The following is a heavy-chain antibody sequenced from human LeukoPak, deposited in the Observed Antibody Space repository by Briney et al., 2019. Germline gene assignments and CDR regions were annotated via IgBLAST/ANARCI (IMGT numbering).Heavy chain of an antibody. CDR2: ISSSSSYI. V-gene: IGHV3-21*01. CDR1: GFTFSSYS. CDR3: ARGGETGTSPFDY. J-gene: IGHJ4*02. Sequence: KPGGSLRLSCAASGFTFSSYSMNWVRQAPGQGLEWVSSISSSSSYIYYADSVKGRFTISRDNAKNSLYLQMNSLRAEDTAVYYCARGGETGTSPFDYWGQGTLVTVSS. D-gene: IGHD1-7*01.